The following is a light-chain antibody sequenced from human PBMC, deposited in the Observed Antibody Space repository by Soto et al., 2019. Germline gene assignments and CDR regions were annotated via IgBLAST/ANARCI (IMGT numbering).Light chain of an antibody. CDR1: SSNIGAGYD. Sequence: QSVLTQPPSVSGAPGQRVTISCTGSSSNIGAGYDVHWYQQLPGTAPKLLIYGNSNRPTGVPDRFSGSKSGTSASLAITGLQAEDEADYYCQSYDSSLSGPGWVFGGGTKLTVL. CDR2: GNS. CDR3: QSYDSSLSGPGWV. J-gene: IGLJ3*02. V-gene: IGLV1-40*01.